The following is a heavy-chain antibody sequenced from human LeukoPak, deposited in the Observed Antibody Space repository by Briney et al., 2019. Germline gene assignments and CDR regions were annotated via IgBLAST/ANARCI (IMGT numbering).Heavy chain of an antibody. J-gene: IGHJ4*02. D-gene: IGHD5-18*01. CDR1: GFTFSSYW. CDR3: ARDGYNSGYLKALDY. CDR2: INQGGSAI. Sequence: GGSLRLSCAASGFTFSSYWMSWVRQAPGKGLEWVANINQGGSAIKYVDSVKGRFTISRDNAKNSLSLQMNSLRAEDTAVYYCARDGYNSGYLKALDYWGQGTLLTVSS. V-gene: IGHV3-7*01.